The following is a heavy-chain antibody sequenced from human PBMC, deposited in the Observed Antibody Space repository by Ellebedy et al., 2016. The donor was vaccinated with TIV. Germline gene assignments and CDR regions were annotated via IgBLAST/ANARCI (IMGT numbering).Heavy chain of an antibody. CDR1: GFTFSNYA. D-gene: IGHD2-2*01. V-gene: IGHV3-23*01. CDR2: ISGSGGST. Sequence: GGSLRLSCAASGFTFSNYAMSWVRQAPGKGLEWVSAISGSGGSTYYADSVKGRFTISRDNSKNTLYLQMNSLKTEDTAVYYCTTDRVTAAGGMDVWGQGTTVTVSS. J-gene: IGHJ6*02. CDR3: TTDRVTAAGGMDV.